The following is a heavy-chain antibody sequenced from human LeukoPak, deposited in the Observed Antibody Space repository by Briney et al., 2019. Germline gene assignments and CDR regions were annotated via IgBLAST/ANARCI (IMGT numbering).Heavy chain of an antibody. J-gene: IGHJ5*02. Sequence: AGESLKISCKGSGYSFTSYWISWVRQAPGQGLEWMGGIIPIFGTANYAQKFQGRVTITADESTSTAYMELSGLRSEDTAVYYCARQHDYTNWFDPWGQGTLVTVSS. D-gene: IGHD4-11*01. CDR1: GYSFTSYW. CDR2: IIPIFGTA. CDR3: ARQHDYTNWFDP. V-gene: IGHV1-69*01.